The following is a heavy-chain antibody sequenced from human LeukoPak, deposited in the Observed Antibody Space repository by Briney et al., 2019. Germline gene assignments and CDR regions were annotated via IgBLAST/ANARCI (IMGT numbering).Heavy chain of an antibody. CDR1: GFTFCTYA. D-gene: IGHD3-16*01. Sequence: GGSLTLSCTASGFTFCTYAITWVPQGPGKGLEWVSAISPDGDRTYYANSVRGRFTIFSDNAKDTVYLQINGLRVADTAVYYCAGVPRGTSCLYALHYWGQGALVTVSS. J-gene: IGHJ4*02. V-gene: IGHV3-23*01. CDR2: ISPDGDRT. CDR3: AGVPRGTSCLYALHY.